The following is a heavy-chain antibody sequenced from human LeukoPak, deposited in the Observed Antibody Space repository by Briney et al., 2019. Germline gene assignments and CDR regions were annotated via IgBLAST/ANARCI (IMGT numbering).Heavy chain of an antibody. CDR2: IYSGGST. J-gene: IGHJ4*02. Sequence: GGSLRLSCAASGFTVSSNYMSWVRQAPGKGLEWVSVIYSGGSTYYADSVKGRFTISRDNSKNTLYLQMNSLRAEDTAVYFCVKDFYYDNSGYYRSFDHWGQGTLVTVSS. CDR1: GFTVSSNY. CDR3: VKDFYYDNSGYYRSFDH. D-gene: IGHD3-22*01. V-gene: IGHV3-66*01.